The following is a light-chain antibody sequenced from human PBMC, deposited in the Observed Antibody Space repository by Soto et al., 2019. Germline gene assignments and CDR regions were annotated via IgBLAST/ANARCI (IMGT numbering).Light chain of an antibody. CDR2: DAS. J-gene: IGKJ4*01. V-gene: IGKV3-11*01. CDR1: RSVSSSY. CDR3: QQRSNWPSLT. Sequence: EIVLTQSPATLSLSPGESATLSCRASRSVSSSYLAWYQQKPGQAPRLLIYDASNRATGIPARFSGSGSGTDFTLTISSLEPEDSAVYYCQQRSNWPSLTFGGGTKVDI.